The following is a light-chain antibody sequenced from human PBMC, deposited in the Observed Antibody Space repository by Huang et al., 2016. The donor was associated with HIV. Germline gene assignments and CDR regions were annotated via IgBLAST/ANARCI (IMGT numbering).Light chain of an antibody. J-gene: IGKJ3*01. CDR2: GAS. Sequence: DIQMTQSPSSLSASVGDKVTITCQANQDIANYLNWYQQKPGGAPSLLIYGASNLEAGVPSRFIGSGSVTHFTLTISSLHPDDVATYFCQHYHHRPIFGPGTRVDI. V-gene: IGKV1-33*01. CDR3: QHYHHRPI. CDR1: QDIANY.